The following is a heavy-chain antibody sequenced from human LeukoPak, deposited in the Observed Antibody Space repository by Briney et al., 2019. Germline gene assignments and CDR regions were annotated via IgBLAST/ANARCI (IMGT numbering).Heavy chain of an antibody. D-gene: IGHD3-3*01. V-gene: IGHV1-2*02. CDR1: GYTFTCYY. CDR2: INPNSGGT. Sequence: ASVKVSCKASGYTFTCYYMHWVRQAPGQGLEWMGWINPNSGGTNYAQKFQGRVTMTRDTSISTAYMELSRLRSDDTAVYYCARESPNYDFWSDLDFDYWGQGTLVTVSS. J-gene: IGHJ4*02. CDR3: ARESPNYDFWSDLDFDY.